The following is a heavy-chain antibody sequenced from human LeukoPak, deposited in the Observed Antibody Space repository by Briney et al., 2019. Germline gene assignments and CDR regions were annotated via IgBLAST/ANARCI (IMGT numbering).Heavy chain of an antibody. J-gene: IGHJ4*02. V-gene: IGHV3-30*18. CDR3: AKVAIVATIDAGRLVDY. CDR2: ISNDGSNK. D-gene: IGHD5-12*01. CDR1: GFTFSSYG. Sequence: GGSLRLSCAASGFTFSSYGMQWFRQAADRGLEWVAAISNDGSNKYYADSGKGRFTRSRDNSKNTLYLQMNSLRAEDTAVYYCAKVAIVATIDAGRLVDYWGQGTLVTVSS.